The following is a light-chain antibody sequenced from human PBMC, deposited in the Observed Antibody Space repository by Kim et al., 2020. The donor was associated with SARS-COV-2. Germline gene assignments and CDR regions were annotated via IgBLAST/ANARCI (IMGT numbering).Light chain of an antibody. Sequence: ELTQPPSASGTPGQRVTIFCSETNSNLGLNTVIWYQQLPGTAPKLLVYRDDQRPSGVPARFSGSKSGTSASLAISGLQSEDEADYYCASWDDSLNGHAFFGRGTQLTVL. CDR1: NSNLGLNT. CDR2: RDD. CDR3: ASWDDSLNGHAF. V-gene: IGLV1-44*01. J-gene: IGLJ2*01.